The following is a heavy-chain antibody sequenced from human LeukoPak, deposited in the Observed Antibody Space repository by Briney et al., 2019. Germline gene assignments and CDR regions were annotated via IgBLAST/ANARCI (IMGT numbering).Heavy chain of an antibody. CDR3: ARDYGYCSSTSCPGNFDY. J-gene: IGHJ4*02. Sequence: SVKVSCKASGYTFTSYGISWVRQAPGQGLEWMGRIIPILGIANYAQKFQGRVTITADKSTSTVYMELSSLRSEDTAVYYCARDYGYCSSTSCPGNFDYWGQGTLVTVSS. CDR2: IIPILGIA. CDR1: GYTFTSYG. D-gene: IGHD2-2*03. V-gene: IGHV1-69*04.